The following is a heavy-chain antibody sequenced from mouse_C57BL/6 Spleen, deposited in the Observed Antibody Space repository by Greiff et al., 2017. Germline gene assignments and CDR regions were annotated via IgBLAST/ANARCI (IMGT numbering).Heavy chain of an antibody. J-gene: IGHJ4*01. CDR1: GYSITSGYY. CDR3: ARAELPDY. CDR2: ISYDGSN. Sequence: EVKLQQSGPGLVKPSQSLSLTCSVTGYSITSGYYWNWIRQFPGNKLEWMGYISYDGSNNYNPSLKNRISITRDTSKNQFFLKLNSVTTEDTATYYCARAELPDYWGQGTSVTVSS. V-gene: IGHV3-6*01.